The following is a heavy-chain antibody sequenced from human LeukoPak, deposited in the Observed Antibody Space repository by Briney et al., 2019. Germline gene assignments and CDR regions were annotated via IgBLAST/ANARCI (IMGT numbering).Heavy chain of an antibody. CDR2: TYYRSTWYN. D-gene: IGHD2-2*01. Sequence: SQTLSLTCAISGDSVSSNSVTWNWIRRSPSRGLEWLGRTYYRSTWYNDYAVSVRGRITVNPDTSKDQFSLHLNSVTPEDTAVYYCARRLTQYDCFDPWGQGILVTVSS. CDR1: GDSVSSNSVT. J-gene: IGHJ5*02. V-gene: IGHV6-1*01. CDR3: ARRLTQYDCFDP.